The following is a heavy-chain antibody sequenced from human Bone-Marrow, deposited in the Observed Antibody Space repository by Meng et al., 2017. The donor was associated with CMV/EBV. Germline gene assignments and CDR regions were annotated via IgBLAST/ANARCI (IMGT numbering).Heavy chain of an antibody. CDR1: GFTFSSYS. J-gene: IGHJ5*02. Sequence: GESLKISCAASGFTFSSYSMNWVRQAPGKGLEWVAVISYDGSNKYYADSVKGRFTISRDNSKNTLYLQMNSLRAEDTAVYYCARDRCSSTSCYLGWFDPWGQGTLVTVSS. V-gene: IGHV3-30*03. D-gene: IGHD2-2*01. CDR2: ISYDGSNK. CDR3: ARDRCSSTSCYLGWFDP.